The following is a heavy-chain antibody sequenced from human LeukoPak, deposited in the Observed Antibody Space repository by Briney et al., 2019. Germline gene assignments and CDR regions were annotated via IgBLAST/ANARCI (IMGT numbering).Heavy chain of an antibody. J-gene: IGHJ4*02. CDR1: GGSISSSSYY. CDR3: ASLKRGYSGYDSVSRDY. CDR2: IYYSGST. V-gene: IGHV4-39*01. D-gene: IGHD5-12*01. Sequence: SETLSLTCTVSGGSISSSSYYWGWIRQPPGKGLEWIGSIYYSGSTYYNPSLKSRVTISVDTSKNQFSLKLSPVTAADTAVYYCASLKRGYSGYDSVSRDYWGQGTLVTVSS.